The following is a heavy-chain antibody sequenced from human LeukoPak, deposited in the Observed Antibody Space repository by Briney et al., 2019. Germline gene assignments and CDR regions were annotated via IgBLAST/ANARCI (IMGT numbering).Heavy chain of an antibody. CDR3: ARGGMGYYDSSGYYFDAFDI. J-gene: IGHJ3*02. V-gene: IGHV1-46*01. D-gene: IGHD3-22*01. Sequence: ASVKVSCKASGYTFTSYYMHWVRQAPGQGLEWMGIINPSGGSTSYAQKFQGRVTMTRDTSTSTVYMELSSLRSEDTAVYYCARGGMGYYDSSGYYFDAFDIWGQGTMVTVSS. CDR2: INPSGGST. CDR1: GYTFTSYY.